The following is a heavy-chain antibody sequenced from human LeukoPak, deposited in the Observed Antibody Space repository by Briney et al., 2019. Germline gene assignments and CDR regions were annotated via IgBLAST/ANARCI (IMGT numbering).Heavy chain of an antibody. Sequence: GGSLRLSCAASGFTFTNYGMSWVRQAPGKGLEWVSGISGSGGSTHYADSVKGRFTISRDNSKKTLYLQMNSLRAEDTAVYYCAKDGYYYDSSGYSPVYYGMDVWGQGTTVTVPS. V-gene: IGHV3-23*01. CDR2: ISGSGGST. CDR1: GFTFTNYG. J-gene: IGHJ6*02. D-gene: IGHD3-22*01. CDR3: AKDGYYYDSSGYSPVYYGMDV.